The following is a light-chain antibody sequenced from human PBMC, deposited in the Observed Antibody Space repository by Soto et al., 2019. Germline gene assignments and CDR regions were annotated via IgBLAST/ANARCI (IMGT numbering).Light chain of an antibody. J-gene: IGKJ1*01. V-gene: IGKV1-6*02. CDR2: AAS. Sequence: AIQMTQSPSSLSASVGDRVTITCRASQGIRNNLGWYQQKPGTAPKLLIVAASSLQSGVPSRFSGSGSGTDSTLTISSLQAEYAASYYCLQGHSYPQTFGQGTKVDIK. CDR1: QGIRNN. CDR3: LQGHSYPQT.